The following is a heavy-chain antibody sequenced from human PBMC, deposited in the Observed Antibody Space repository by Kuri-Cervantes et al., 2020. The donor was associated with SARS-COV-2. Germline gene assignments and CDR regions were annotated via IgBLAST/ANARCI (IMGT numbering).Heavy chain of an antibody. Sequence: GESLKISCAASGFTFSSYWMHWVRQAPGKGLVWVSVIYSGGSTYYADSVKGRFTISRDNSKNTLYLQMNSLRAEDTAVYYCARDDFWSGYYADYWGQGTLVTVSS. D-gene: IGHD3-3*01. CDR1: GFTFSSYW. V-gene: IGHV3-66*01. CDR2: IYSGGST. J-gene: IGHJ4*02. CDR3: ARDDFWSGYYADY.